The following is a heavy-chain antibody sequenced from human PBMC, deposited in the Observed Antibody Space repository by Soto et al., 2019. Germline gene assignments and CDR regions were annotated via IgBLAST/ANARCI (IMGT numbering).Heavy chain of an antibody. J-gene: IGHJ4*02. Sequence: PGGSLRFSCAASGVTFSDYGMTWIRQAPGKGLEWVSYISSSGSTIYYADSMKGRFTISRDNAKNSLYLQMNSLRAEDTAVYYCARDPREYYFDYWGQGTLVTAPQ. CDR2: ISSSGSTI. CDR3: ARDPREYYFDY. V-gene: IGHV3-11*01. CDR1: GVTFSDYG.